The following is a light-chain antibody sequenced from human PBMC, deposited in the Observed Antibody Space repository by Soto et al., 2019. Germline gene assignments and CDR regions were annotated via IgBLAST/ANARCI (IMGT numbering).Light chain of an antibody. CDR1: QSVSSN. J-gene: IGKJ1*01. CDR3: QQYNNWPWT. V-gene: IGKV3-15*01. CDR2: VAS. Sequence: EIVMTQSPATLSVSPGERATLACRASQSVSSNLAWYQQKPGQAPRLLIYVASTRATVIPARFSGSGSGPEFTLTISSLQSEDLAVYYCQQYNNWPWTFSQGTKVEIK.